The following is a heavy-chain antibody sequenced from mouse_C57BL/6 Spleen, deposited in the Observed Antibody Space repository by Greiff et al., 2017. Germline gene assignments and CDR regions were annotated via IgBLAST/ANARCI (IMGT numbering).Heavy chain of an antibody. D-gene: IGHD4-1*01. V-gene: IGHV1-82*01. CDR3: ARGTGKYFDY. CDR2: IDPGDGDT. Sequence: QVQLQQSGPELVKPGDSVKISCKASGYAFSSYWMNWVKQRPGKGLEWIGRIDPGDGDTNYNGKFKGKATLTADKSSSTAYMQLSSLTSEDSAVYFCARGTGKYFDYWGQGTSLTVSS. CDR1: GYAFSSYW. J-gene: IGHJ2*02.